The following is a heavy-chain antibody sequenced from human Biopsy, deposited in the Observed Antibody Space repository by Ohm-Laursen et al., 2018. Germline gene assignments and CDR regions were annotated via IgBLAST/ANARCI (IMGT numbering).Heavy chain of an antibody. CDR2: TYYRGTS. J-gene: IGHJ3*02. CDR1: GGSVGDYF. V-gene: IGHV4-59*02. CDR3: AAFPFSGGPAFDI. Sequence: SETLSLTCSVSGGSVGDYFLSWIRLVTGKRPEWIGYTYYRGTSENNPSLRSRVTTSVDISRNQFFLNMKSVTGADTAAYYCAAFPFSGGPAFDIWGQGTTVIVSS. D-gene: IGHD2/OR15-2a*01.